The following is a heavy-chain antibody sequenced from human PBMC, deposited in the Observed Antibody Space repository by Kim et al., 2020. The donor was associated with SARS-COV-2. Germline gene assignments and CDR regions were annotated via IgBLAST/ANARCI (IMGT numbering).Heavy chain of an antibody. D-gene: IGHD2-21*01. CDR3: TRDGDGHFDY. CDR2: YI. V-gene: IGHV3-21*01. J-gene: IGHJ4*02. Sequence: YIQSADSVKGRFTISRDDAQNSLNLQMNSLRADDTAVYYCTRDGDGHFDYWGQGTLVTVSS.